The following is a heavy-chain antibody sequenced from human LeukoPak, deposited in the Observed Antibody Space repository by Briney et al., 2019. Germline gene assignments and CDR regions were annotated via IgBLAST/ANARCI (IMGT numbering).Heavy chain of an antibody. V-gene: IGHV3-30*18. CDR1: GFTFSSCG. CDR2: FSYDGINR. Sequence: GTSLRLSCAASGFTFSSCGMHWVRQAPGKGLEWLAVFSYDGINRYYRDSVKGRFTISRDNSKNMLYLQMNSLRPEDTAVYYCVKEQASGAYRTSDQWGQGTLVTVSS. D-gene: IGHD6-19*01. CDR3: VKEQASGAYRTSDQ. J-gene: IGHJ4*02.